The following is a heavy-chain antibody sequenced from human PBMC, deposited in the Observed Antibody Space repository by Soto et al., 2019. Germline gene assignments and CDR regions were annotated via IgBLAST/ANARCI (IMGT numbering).Heavy chain of an antibody. CDR3: ARRGYYDFWSGYYTLSYFDY. V-gene: IGHV4-39*01. CDR2: IYYSGST. D-gene: IGHD3-3*01. J-gene: IGHJ4*02. CDR1: GGSISSSSYY. Sequence: CTVSGGSISSSSYYWGWIRQPPGKGLEWIGSIYYSGSTYYNPSLKSRVTISVDTSKNQFSLKLSSVTAADTAVYYCARRGYYDFWSGYYTLSYFDYWGQGTLVTVSS.